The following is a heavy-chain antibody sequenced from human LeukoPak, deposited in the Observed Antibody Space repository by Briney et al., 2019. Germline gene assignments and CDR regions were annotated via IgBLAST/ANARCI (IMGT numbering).Heavy chain of an antibody. J-gene: IGHJ5*02. CDR1: GYTFTGYY. Sequence: RASVKVSCKASGYTFTGYYMHWVRQAPGQGLEWMGWINPNSGGTNYAQKFQGRVTMTRDTSISTAYMELSRLRSDDTAVYYCAREGVVVVSATSLGVWFDPWGQGTLVTVSS. CDR2: INPNSGGT. V-gene: IGHV1-2*02. D-gene: IGHD2-15*01. CDR3: AREGVVVVSATSLGVWFDP.